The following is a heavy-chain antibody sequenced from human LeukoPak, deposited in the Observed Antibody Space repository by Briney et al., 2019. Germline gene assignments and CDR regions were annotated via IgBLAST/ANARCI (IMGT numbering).Heavy chain of an antibody. J-gene: IGHJ3*02. CDR2: ISYSGSS. Sequence: SETLSLTCTVSGGSIDSSNYYWGWIRQPPGKGLEWIGSISYSGSSYYNPSLKSRVTISVDTSKNQFSLKLSSVTAADTAVYYCARVMGIVGATNAFDIWGQGTMVTVSS. D-gene: IGHD1-26*01. V-gene: IGHV4-39*07. CDR1: GGSIDSSNYY. CDR3: ARVMGIVGATNAFDI.